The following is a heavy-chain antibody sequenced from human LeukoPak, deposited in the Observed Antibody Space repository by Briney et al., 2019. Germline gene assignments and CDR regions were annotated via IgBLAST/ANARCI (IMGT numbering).Heavy chain of an antibody. Sequence: SETLSLTCAVYGGSFSGYYWSWIRQPPGKGLEWIGEINHSGSTNYNPSLKSRVTISVDTSKNQFSLKLSSVTAADTAVYYCARGVRGRDGYNLYYFDYWGQGTLVTVSS. V-gene: IGHV4-34*01. CDR1: GGSFSGYY. CDR2: INHSGST. D-gene: IGHD5-24*01. J-gene: IGHJ4*02. CDR3: ARGVRGRDGYNLYYFDY.